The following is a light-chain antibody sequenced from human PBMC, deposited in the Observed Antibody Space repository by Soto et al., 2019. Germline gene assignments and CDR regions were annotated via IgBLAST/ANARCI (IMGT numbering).Light chain of an antibody. CDR3: QQYGSSLPIT. V-gene: IGKV3-20*01. CDR2: GSS. J-gene: IGKJ4*01. CDR1: QSVNNNY. Sequence: EIVLTQSPATVSLSPGERATLSCRASQSVNNNYLSWYQHRPGQAPRLLIYGSSYRATGIPDRFSSSGSGTEFPLTISSLEPEDYAVYYCQQYGSSLPITFGGGTKVEMK.